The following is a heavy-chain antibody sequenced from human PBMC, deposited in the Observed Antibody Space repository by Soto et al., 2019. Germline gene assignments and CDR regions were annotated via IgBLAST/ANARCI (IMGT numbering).Heavy chain of an antibody. CDR3: ARHRSYSSGWPD. CDR2: IYYSGST. J-gene: IGHJ4*02. D-gene: IGHD6-19*01. Sequence: PSETLSLTCTVSGGSISSSSYYWGWIRQPPGKGLEWIGSIYYSGSTYYNPSLKSRVTISVDTSKNQFSLKLSSVTAADTAVYYCARHRSYSSGWPDWGQGTLVTVSS. V-gene: IGHV4-39*01. CDR1: GGSISSSSYY.